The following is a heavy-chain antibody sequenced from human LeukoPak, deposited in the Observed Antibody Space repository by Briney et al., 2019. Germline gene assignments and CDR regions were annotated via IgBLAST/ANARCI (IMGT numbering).Heavy chain of an antibody. CDR2: IYYSGST. Sequence: PSETLSLTCTVSGGSISSYYWSWIRQPPGKGLEWIGYIYYSGSTNYDPSLKSRVTISVDTSKNQFSLKLSSVTAADTAVYYCARLPGRPARNDAFDIWGQGTMVTVSS. CDR1: GGSISSYY. V-gene: IGHV4-59*08. CDR3: ARLPGRPARNDAFDI. J-gene: IGHJ3*02. D-gene: IGHD1-14*01.